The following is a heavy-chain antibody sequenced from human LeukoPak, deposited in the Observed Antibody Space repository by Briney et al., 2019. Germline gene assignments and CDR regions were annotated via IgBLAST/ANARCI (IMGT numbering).Heavy chain of an antibody. CDR2: IYTSGST. Sequence: PSETLSLTCAVSGGSISSGGYSWSWIRQPAGKGLEWIGRIYTSGSTNYNPSLKSRVTMSVDTSKNQFSLKLSSVTAADTAVYYCARGGHSSGWSPFDYWGQGTLVTVSS. V-gene: IGHV4-61*02. CDR1: GGSISSGGYS. CDR3: ARGGHSSGWSPFDY. J-gene: IGHJ4*02. D-gene: IGHD6-19*01.